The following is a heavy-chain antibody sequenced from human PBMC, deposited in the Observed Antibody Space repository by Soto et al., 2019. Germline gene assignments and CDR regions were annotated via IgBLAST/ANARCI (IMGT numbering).Heavy chain of an antibody. CDR1: GFTFTNYG. Sequence: QVSLVESGGGVVQPGRSLRLSCAASGFTFTNYGMHWVRQAPGKGLEWVALIWYDGSNKYYAESVKGRFTISRDNSRDTLYLQMNSLRAEDTAVYYCARASEDYSDSIGYYYDYWGQGTLVTVSS. V-gene: IGHV3-33*01. CDR3: ARASEDYSDSIGYYYDY. CDR2: IWYDGSNK. J-gene: IGHJ4*02. D-gene: IGHD3-22*01.